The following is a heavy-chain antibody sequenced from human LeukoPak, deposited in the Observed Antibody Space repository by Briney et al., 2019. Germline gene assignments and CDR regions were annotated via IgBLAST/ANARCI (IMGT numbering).Heavy chain of an antibody. CDR2: IIPIFGTA. D-gene: IGHD5-24*01. V-gene: IGHV1-69*13. J-gene: IGHJ4*02. Sequence: SVKVSCKASGGTFSSYAISWVRQAPGQGLERMGGIIPIFGTANYAQKFQGRVTITADESTSTAYMELSSLRSEDTAVYYCARDLGVEMATYWYYFDYWGQGTLVTVSS. CDR1: GGTFSSYA. CDR3: ARDLGVEMATYWYYFDY.